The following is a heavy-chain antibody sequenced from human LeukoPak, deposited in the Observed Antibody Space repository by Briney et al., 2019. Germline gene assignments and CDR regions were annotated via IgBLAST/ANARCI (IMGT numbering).Heavy chain of an antibody. CDR2: IYYSGST. J-gene: IGHJ3*02. D-gene: IGHD1-26*01. CDR3: ASGSLIEYDAFDI. CDR1: GGSISSYY. V-gene: IGHV4-30-4*01. Sequence: SETLSLTCTVSGGSISSYYWSWIRQPPGKGLEWIGYIYYSGSTYYNPSLKSRVTISVDTSKNQFSLKLSSVTAADTAVYYCASGSLIEYDAFDIWGQGTMVTVSS.